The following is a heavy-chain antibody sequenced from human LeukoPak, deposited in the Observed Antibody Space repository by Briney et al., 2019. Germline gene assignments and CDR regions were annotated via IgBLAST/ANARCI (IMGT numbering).Heavy chain of an antibody. J-gene: IGHJ3*02. CDR1: GGSISSSSYY. CDR2: IYYSGST. V-gene: IGHV4-39*07. Sequence: SETLSLTCTVSGGSISSSSYYWGWIRQPPGKGLEWIGSIYYSGSTYYNPSLKSRVTISVDTSKNQFSLKLSSVTAADTAVYYCARVCRDYYDSSGHSQKDAFDIWGQGTMVTVSS. D-gene: IGHD3-22*01. CDR3: ARVCRDYYDSSGHSQKDAFDI.